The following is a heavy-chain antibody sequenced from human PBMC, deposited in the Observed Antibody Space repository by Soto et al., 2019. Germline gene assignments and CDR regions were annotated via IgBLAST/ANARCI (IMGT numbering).Heavy chain of an antibody. CDR2: IIPIFGTA. V-gene: IGHV1-69*13. J-gene: IGHJ4*02. CDR3: AIEYSSSPPYYPIGY. CDR1: GGTFSNYS. D-gene: IGHD6-6*01. Sequence: SVKVSCKASGGTFSNYSISWGRQAPGQGLEGMGGIIPIFGTANYAQKFQGRVTITADESTSTAYMELSSLRSEDTAVYYCAIEYSSSPPYYPIGYWGQGTLVTVSS.